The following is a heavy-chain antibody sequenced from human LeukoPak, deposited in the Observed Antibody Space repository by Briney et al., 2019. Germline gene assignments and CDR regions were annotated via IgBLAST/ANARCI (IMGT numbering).Heavy chain of an antibody. CDR2: IYSSGST. CDR1: GGSMTRYY. Sequence: SETLSLTCTVSGGSMTRYYWSWIRQPAGKGLEWIGRIYSSGSTNFNPSLKSRVTMSVDTSKNQSSLNLTSVTAADTAEYYCARAPTRERRGALFHYGRQGTLVPVSS. D-gene: IGHD5-24*01. CDR3: ARAPTRERRGALFHY. J-gene: IGHJ4*02. V-gene: IGHV4-4*07.